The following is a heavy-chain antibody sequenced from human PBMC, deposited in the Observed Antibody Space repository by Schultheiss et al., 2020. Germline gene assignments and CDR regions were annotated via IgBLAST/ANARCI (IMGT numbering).Heavy chain of an antibody. J-gene: IGHJ4*02. CDR2: ISSSSSYI. D-gene: IGHD3-22*01. CDR3: ARGPGAIVVDEQFDY. CDR1: GFTFSSYS. V-gene: IGHV3-21*01. Sequence: GESLKISCAASGFTFSSYSMNWVRQAPGKGLEWVSSISSSSSYIYYADSVKGRFTISRDNAKNSLYLQMNSLRAEDTAVYYCARGPGAIVVDEQFDYWGQGTLVTVAS.